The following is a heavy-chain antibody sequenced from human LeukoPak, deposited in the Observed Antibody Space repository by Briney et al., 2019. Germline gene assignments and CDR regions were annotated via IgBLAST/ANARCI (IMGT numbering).Heavy chain of an antibody. Sequence: NPGGSLRLSCAASGFTFSDSYMSWIRQAPGKGLEWVSYISSSGTTIYYSDSVKGRFTISRDNAKYSLYPQVNSLRAEDTAVYYCARDHPSSSSFNYYDYYGMDVWGQGTTVTVSS. D-gene: IGHD6-6*01. J-gene: IGHJ6*02. CDR3: ARDHPSSSSFNYYDYYGMDV. V-gene: IGHV3-11*01. CDR2: ISSSGTTI. CDR1: GFTFSDSY.